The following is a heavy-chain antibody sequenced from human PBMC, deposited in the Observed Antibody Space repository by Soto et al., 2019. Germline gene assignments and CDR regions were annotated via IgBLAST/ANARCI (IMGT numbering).Heavy chain of an antibody. D-gene: IGHD2-15*01. V-gene: IGHV4-34*01. CDR3: ASIPEVVERTAPDGY. Sequence: KPSETLSLTCAVYGGSFGGYYWSWIRQPPGKGLEWIGEINHSGSTNYNPSLKSRVTISVDTSKNQFSLKLSSVTAADTAVYYCASIPEVVERTAPDGYWGQGTLVTVSS. CDR1: GGSFGGYY. CDR2: INHSGST. J-gene: IGHJ4*02.